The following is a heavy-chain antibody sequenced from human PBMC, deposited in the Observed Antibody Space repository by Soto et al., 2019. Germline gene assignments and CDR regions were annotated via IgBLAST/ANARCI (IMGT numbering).Heavy chain of an antibody. Sequence: QVQLQESGPGLVKPSETLSLTCSVSGGSISSYYWSWIRQPPGKGLEWIAYIYYSGTSYNPSLKSRVYISLDTPKHQFSLKLSSVTAADTAVYYCARTYDGSGPNSGGYGFDIWGQGTLVTVSS. CDR1: GGSISSYY. CDR3: ARTYDGSGPNSGGYGFDI. CDR2: IYYSGT. V-gene: IGHV4-59*01. D-gene: IGHD3-22*01. J-gene: IGHJ3*02.